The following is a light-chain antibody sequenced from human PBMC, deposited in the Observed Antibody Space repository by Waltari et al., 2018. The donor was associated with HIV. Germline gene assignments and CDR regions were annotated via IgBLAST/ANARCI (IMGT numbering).Light chain of an antibody. V-gene: IGLV2-8*01. J-gene: IGLJ2*01. CDR1: SSDVGGYNY. Sequence: HSALTQPPPASGSPGHSVTLSCTGTSSDVGGYNYVSWYQQHPGKAPKLMSYEVSRRPSGVPDRFSGSKSGNTASLTVSGLQAEDEADYYCSSYAGSNNLVFGGGTKLTVL. CDR2: EVS. CDR3: SSYAGSNNLV.